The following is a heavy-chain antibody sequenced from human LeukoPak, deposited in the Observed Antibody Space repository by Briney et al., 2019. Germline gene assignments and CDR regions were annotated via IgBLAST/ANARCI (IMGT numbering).Heavy chain of an antibody. Sequence: GGSLRLSCAASGFTVSSNYMSWVRQAPGKGLEWVSRINSDGSSTSYADSVKGRFTISRDNAKNTLYLQMNSLRAEDTAVYYCAREGYSSSSLDYWGQGTLVTVSS. D-gene: IGHD6-6*01. CDR2: INSDGSST. CDR3: AREGYSSSSLDY. V-gene: IGHV3-74*01. J-gene: IGHJ4*02. CDR1: GFTVSSNY.